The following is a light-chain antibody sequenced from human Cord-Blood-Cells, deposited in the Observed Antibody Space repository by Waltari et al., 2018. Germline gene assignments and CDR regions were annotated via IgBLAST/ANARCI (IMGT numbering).Light chain of an antibody. Sequence: DIQMTQYPSSLSTSVGHSVTLTCRASQNISSHLNWSPQKPGKAPKLRIYAASSLQSGVPSRFSGSGSGTDFTLTISSLQPEDFATYYCQQSYSTPLTFGGGTKVEIK. J-gene: IGKJ4*01. CDR1: QNISSH. CDR2: AAS. CDR3: QQSYSTPLT. V-gene: IGKV1-39*01.